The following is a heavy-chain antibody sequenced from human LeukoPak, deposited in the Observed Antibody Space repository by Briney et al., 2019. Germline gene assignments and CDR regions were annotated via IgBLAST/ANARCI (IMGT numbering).Heavy chain of an antibody. CDR3: ARSVPYYYDPKHFDC. CDR2: IYYTGST. CDR1: GGSISSYY. V-gene: IGHV4-59*01. D-gene: IGHD3-22*01. Sequence: SETLSLTCTVSGGSISSYYWSWIRQPPGKGLEWIGYIYYTGSTTYNPSLKSRVTMSADTSKNQFSLNLNSVTAADTAVYYCARSVPYYYDPKHFDCWGQGTLVTVSS. J-gene: IGHJ4*02.